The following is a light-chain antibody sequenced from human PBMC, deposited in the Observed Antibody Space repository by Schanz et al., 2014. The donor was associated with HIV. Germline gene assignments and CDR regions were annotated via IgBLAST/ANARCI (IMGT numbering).Light chain of an antibody. Sequence: QSALTQPASVSGSPGQSITISCTGTSSDVGGYNYVSWYQEHPGKAPKLMIYEADKRPSGVSPRFSGSRSGNTASLTISGLQADDEADYYCSSYTSSSSLYVFGTGTKLTVL. CDR3: SSYTSSSSLYV. J-gene: IGLJ1*01. CDR1: SSDVGGYNY. V-gene: IGLV2-14*01. CDR2: EAD.